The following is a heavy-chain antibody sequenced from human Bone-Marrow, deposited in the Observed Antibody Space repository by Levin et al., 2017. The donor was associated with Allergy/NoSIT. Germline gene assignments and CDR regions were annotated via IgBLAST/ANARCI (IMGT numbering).Heavy chain of an antibody. D-gene: IGHD2-21*02. CDR2: INSQTNGGTA. Sequence: KPGGSLRLSCIVSGVTFSDAWMNWVRQPPGKGLEWVGRINSQTNGGTADYADPVKGRFTISRDDSKHTLHLQMNSLKAEDTALYYCFTKSLNCSGGDCYPRHHWGQGILVSVSS. V-gene: IGHV3-15*01. CDR1: GVTFSDAW. CDR3: FTKSLNCSGGDCYPRHH. J-gene: IGHJ5*02.